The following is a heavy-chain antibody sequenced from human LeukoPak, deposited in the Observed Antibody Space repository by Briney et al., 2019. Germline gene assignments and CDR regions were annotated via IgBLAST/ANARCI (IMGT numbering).Heavy chain of an antibody. CDR2: ISAFNGNT. Sequence: ASVKVSCKASGYIFNSYGISWVRQAPGQGLEWMGWISAFNGNTNYAQKFQGRVTMTTGTSTNTAYMELRSLSSDDTAVYFCARDPVGANGVFDYWGQGTLVTVSS. D-gene: IGHD1-26*01. J-gene: IGHJ4*02. CDR3: ARDPVGANGVFDY. V-gene: IGHV1-18*01. CDR1: GYIFNSYG.